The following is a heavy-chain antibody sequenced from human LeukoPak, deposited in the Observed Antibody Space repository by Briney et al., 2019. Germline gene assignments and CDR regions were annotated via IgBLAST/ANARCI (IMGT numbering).Heavy chain of an antibody. D-gene: IGHD6-19*01. J-gene: IGHJ4*02. Sequence: GGPLRLSCAASGFTFSSYGIHWVRQAPGKGLEWVAVISYDGSNKYYVDSVKGRFTISRDNSKNTLYLQMNSLRDEDTAVYYCAKDRGEQWLVTSFDYWGQGTLVTVSS. V-gene: IGHV3-30*18. CDR3: AKDRGEQWLVTSFDY. CDR2: ISYDGSNK. CDR1: GFTFSSYG.